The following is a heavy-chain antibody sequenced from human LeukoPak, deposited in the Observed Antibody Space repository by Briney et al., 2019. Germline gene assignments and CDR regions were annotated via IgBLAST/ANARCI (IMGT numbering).Heavy chain of an antibody. V-gene: IGHV3-74*01. CDR3: AKVECSSNIPQH. J-gene: IGHJ1*01. D-gene: IGHD6-6*01. Sequence: GGSLRLSCTISGFTFSSYWMHWVRQAPGKGLVWVSRINLEGSSTNYADSVKGRFTISRDNAKNTLYLQMNSLRAEDTAVYYCAKVECSSNIPQHWGQGTLVTVSS. CDR1: GFTFSSYW. CDR2: INLEGSST.